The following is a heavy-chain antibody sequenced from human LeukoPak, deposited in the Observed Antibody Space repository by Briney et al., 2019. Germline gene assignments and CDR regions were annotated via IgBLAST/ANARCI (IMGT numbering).Heavy chain of an antibody. J-gene: IGHJ6*03. D-gene: IGHD2-2*01. Sequence: GGPLRLSCAASEFTFSSYWMNWVRQAPGKGLEWVAIVNQDGSRNYYVDSVKGRFTISRDNAENSLYLQMNSLRAQDTAVYFCARDRGYCTSTDCYGYYYFMDVWGKGTTVTVSS. CDR3: ARDRGYCTSTDCYGYYYFMDV. V-gene: IGHV3-7*01. CDR2: VNQDGSRN. CDR1: EFTFSSYW.